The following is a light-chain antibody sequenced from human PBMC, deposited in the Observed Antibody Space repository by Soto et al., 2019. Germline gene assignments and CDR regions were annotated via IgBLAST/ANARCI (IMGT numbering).Light chain of an antibody. Sequence: QSALTQPASVSGSPGQSITISCTGTSSDVGGYNYVSWYQHHPGKAPKLMIYDVTYRPSGVSNRFSGSKSGNTASLTISGLQAEDEADYYWTSYTSSSTRVFGTGTKVTVL. CDR1: SSDVGGYNY. CDR2: DVT. CDR3: TSYTSSSTRV. V-gene: IGLV2-14*03. J-gene: IGLJ1*01.